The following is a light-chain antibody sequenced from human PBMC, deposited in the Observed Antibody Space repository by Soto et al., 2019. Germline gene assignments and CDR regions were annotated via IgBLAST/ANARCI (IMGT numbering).Light chain of an antibody. Sequence: EIVMTQSPATLSVSPGERATLSCRASQSVGSQLAWYQQKPGQAPRLLIYGASVRTTGVPARFSGGGAGTEFSLPIITLQSEDFAVYYCQQYNNWPPLTFGGGTKVEFK. CDR2: GAS. CDR1: QSVGSQ. CDR3: QQYNNWPPLT. J-gene: IGKJ4*01. V-gene: IGKV3-15*01.